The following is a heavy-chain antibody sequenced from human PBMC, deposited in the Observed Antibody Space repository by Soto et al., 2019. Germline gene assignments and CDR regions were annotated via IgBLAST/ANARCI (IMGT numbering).Heavy chain of an antibody. Sequence: QVQLQESGPGLVKPSQTLSLTCTVSGGSISSGGYYWSWIRQHPGKGLEWIGYIYYSGSTYYNPSLKSRVTISVDTSKNQFSLKLSSVTAADTAVYYCARDKGCSGVSCSVTDAFDIWGQGTMVTVSS. CDR3: ARDKGCSGVSCSVTDAFDI. J-gene: IGHJ3*02. V-gene: IGHV4-31*03. CDR1: GGSISSGGYY. D-gene: IGHD2-15*01. CDR2: IYYSGST.